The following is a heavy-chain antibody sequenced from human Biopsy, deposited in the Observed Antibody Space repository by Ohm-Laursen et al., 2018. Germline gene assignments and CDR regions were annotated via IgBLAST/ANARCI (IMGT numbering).Heavy chain of an antibody. V-gene: IGHV4-61*01. J-gene: IGHJ6*02. CDR3: AIDRVPRRGVMPVYYYGMDV. Sequence: SETLSLTCSVSGGSVSSSNYYWNWIRQTPGKGLEWIGFIYNTDRTNYNPSLKSRVTISLDTSKSQFSLELSSVIPSDTAVYYCAIDRVPRRGVMPVYYYGMDVWGQGSTVTVSS. CDR1: GGSVSSSNYY. D-gene: IGHD2-21*01. CDR2: IYNTDRT.